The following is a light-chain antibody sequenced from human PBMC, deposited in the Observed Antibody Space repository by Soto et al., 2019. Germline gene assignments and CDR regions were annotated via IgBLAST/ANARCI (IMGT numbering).Light chain of an antibody. Sequence: EIVLTQSPGTLSLSPGERATLSCRASQSVSSSYLAWYQQKPGQAPRLLIYGASSRATGIPDRFSGSGSETDFPLTISRLEPEDFAVYYCQQYGSSQYTVGQGTKLEIK. J-gene: IGKJ2*01. CDR2: GAS. CDR3: QQYGSSQYT. V-gene: IGKV3-20*01. CDR1: QSVSSSY.